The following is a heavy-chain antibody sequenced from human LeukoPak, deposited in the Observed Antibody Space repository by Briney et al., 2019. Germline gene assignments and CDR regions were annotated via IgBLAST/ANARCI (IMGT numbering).Heavy chain of an antibody. J-gene: IGHJ6*03. V-gene: IGHV3-23*01. Sequence: GGSLTLSCAASGFTFSSYDMSWVRQAPGKGLEWVSAISGSGGSTYYADSVKGRFTISRDNSKNTLYLQMNSLRAEDTAVYYCAKVSGRNYYYHMDVWGKGTTVTVSS. CDR1: GFTFSSYD. CDR3: AKVSGRNYYYHMDV. CDR2: ISGSGGST. D-gene: IGHD3-3*01.